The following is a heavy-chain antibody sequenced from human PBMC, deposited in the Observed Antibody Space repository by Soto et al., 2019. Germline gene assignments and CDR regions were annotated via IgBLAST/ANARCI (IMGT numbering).Heavy chain of an antibody. D-gene: IGHD5-12*01. CDR2: ISSSSSYK. CDR3: TRDKVASYHYGMDV. J-gene: IGHJ6*01. Sequence: WGSLRLSWAASVFTFSSYSMSWVRQAPGKGLEWVSSISSSSSYKYYADSVNGRFTIYRDNAKNSLYLQMNSLRAEDTAVYYCTRDKVASYHYGMDVWGQGTTVTVSS. V-gene: IGHV3-21*01. CDR1: VFTFSSYS.